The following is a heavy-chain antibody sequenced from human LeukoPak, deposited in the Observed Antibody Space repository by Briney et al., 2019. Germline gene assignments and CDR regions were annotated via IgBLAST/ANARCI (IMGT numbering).Heavy chain of an antibody. CDR3: ASRAQDIVVVVAADDAFDI. J-gene: IGHJ3*02. CDR1: GGXISSSSYY. CDR2: IYYSGST. Sequence: SETLSLTCTVSGGXISSSSYYWGWIRQPPGKGLEWIGSIYYSGSTYYNPSLKSRVTISVDTSKNQFSLKLSSVTAADTAVYYCASRAQDIVVVVAADDAFDIWGQGTMVTVSS. D-gene: IGHD2-15*01. V-gene: IGHV4-39*01.